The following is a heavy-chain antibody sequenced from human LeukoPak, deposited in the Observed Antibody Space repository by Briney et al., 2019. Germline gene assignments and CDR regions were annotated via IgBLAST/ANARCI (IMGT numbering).Heavy chain of an antibody. CDR1: GYTFTGYY. J-gene: IGHJ4*02. CDR2: INPNSGGT. D-gene: IGHD6-13*01. Sequence: ASVKVSCKASGYTFTGYYMRWVRQAPGQGLEWMGWINPNSGGTNSAQKSQGRVTMTRDTSISTAYMELSRLRSDDTAVYYCARDPPLYSSSWYSDYWGQGTLVTVSS. CDR3: ARDPPLYSSSWYSDY. V-gene: IGHV1-2*02.